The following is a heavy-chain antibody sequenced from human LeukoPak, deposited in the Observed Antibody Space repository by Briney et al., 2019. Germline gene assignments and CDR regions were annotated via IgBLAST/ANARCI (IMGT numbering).Heavy chain of an antibody. CDR3: ATYYYDSSGYALRFVDY. CDR2: IYHSGST. CDR1: GGSISSSSYY. V-gene: IGHV4-30-2*01. J-gene: IGHJ4*02. Sequence: PSETLSLTCTVSGGSISSSSYYWSWIRQPPGKGLEWIGYIYHSGSTYYNPSLESRVTISVDRSKNQFSLKLSSVTAADTAVYYCATYYYDSSGYALRFVDYWGQGTLVTVSS. D-gene: IGHD3-22*01.